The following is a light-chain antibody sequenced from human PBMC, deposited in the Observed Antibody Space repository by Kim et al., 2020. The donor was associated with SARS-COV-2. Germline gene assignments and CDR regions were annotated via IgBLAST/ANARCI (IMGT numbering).Light chain of an antibody. V-gene: IGKV1-33*01. CDR1: QDISNY. CDR2: DAS. Sequence: SVGDRVTITCQASQDISNYLNWYQQKPGKAPKLLIYDASNLETGVPSRFSGGGSGTDFTFTISSLQPEDIATYYCQQYDNLPPFTFGPGTKVDIK. J-gene: IGKJ3*01. CDR3: QQYDNLPPFT.